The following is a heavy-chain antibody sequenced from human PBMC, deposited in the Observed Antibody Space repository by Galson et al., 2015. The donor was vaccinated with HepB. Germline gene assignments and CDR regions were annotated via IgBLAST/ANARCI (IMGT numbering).Heavy chain of an antibody. D-gene: IGHD3-10*01. Sequence: SLRLSYAASGFTFSSYGMHWVRQAPGKGLEWVAVISYDGSNKYYADSVKGRFTISRDNSKNTLYLQMNSLRAEDTAVYYCAKDRGDTHFDYWGQGTLVTVSS. V-gene: IGHV3-30*18. J-gene: IGHJ4*02. CDR2: ISYDGSNK. CDR3: AKDRGDTHFDY. CDR1: GFTFSSYG.